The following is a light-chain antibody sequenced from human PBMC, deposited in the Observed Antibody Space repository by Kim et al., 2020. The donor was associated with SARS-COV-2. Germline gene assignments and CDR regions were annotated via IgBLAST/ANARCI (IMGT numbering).Light chain of an antibody. J-gene: IGKJ5*01. Sequence: PGDGATLSCRASQSVGDFLAWYQQRPGQAPRLLIYDASKRATGIPARFSGSGSGTDFTLTISTLESEDSAIYYCQRSSWPITFGQGTRLEIK. CDR3: QRSSWPIT. CDR1: QSVGDF. CDR2: DAS. V-gene: IGKV3-11*01.